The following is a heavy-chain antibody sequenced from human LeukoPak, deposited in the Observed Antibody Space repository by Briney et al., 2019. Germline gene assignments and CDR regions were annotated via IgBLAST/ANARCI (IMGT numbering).Heavy chain of an antibody. D-gene: IGHD2-15*01. V-gene: IGHV3-48*03. J-gene: IGHJ4*02. CDR3: ARDRGSGGSCLFDY. CDR1: GFTFSSYE. CDR2: ISSSGSTI. Sequence: GGSLRLSCAASGFTFSSYEMNWVRQAPGKGPEWVSYISSSGSTIYYADSVKGRFTISRDNAKNSLYLQMNSLRAEDTAVYYCARDRGSGGSCLFDYWGQGTLVTVSS.